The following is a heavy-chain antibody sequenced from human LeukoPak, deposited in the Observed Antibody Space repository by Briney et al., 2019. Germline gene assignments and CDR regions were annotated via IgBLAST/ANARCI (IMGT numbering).Heavy chain of an antibody. J-gene: IGHJ4*02. D-gene: IGHD6-19*01. Sequence: SETLSLTCTVSGGSISSYYWSWIRQPPGKGLEWIGYIYYSGSTNYNPSLKSRVTISVDTSKNQFSLKLSSVTAADTAVYYCARDSSSSGWLHLADYWGQGTLVTVSS. CDR2: IYYSGST. CDR1: GGSISSYY. CDR3: ARDSSSSGWLHLADY. V-gene: IGHV4-59*12.